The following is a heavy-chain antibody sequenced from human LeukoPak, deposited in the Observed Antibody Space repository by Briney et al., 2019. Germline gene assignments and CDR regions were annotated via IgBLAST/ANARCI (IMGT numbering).Heavy chain of an antibody. CDR1: GFTFTSFG. CDR3: ARAGVTGLLLDY. D-gene: IGHD3-10*01. V-gene: IGHV3-33*02. J-gene: IGHJ4*02. Sequence: GTSLRLSCAASGFTFTSFGFHWVRQAPGKGLEWVAIIYYDGSNKLYADSARGRFTFSRDNSKNTVFLQMNSLRADDTAIYYCARAGVTGLLLDYWGQGTQVTVSS. CDR2: IYYDGSNK.